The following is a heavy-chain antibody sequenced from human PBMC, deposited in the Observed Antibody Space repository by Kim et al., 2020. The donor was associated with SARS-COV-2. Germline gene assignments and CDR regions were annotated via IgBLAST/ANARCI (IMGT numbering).Heavy chain of an antibody. CDR1: GYSFTSYG. J-gene: IGHJ6*01. V-gene: IGHV1-18*01. CDR3: VRENFRAGSWHVPFSYGMD. CDR2: ISAYNGNT. D-gene: IGHD6-6*01. Sequence: ASVKVSCKASGYSFTSYGISWVRQAPGQGLELMGWISAYNGNTNYAQKFQGRVTMTTDTSTTTAYMELRSLRSDDTAVYYCVRENFRAGSWHVPFSYGMD.